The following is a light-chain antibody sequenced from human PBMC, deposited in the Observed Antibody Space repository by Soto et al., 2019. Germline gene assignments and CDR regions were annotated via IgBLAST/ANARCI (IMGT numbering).Light chain of an antibody. CDR3: CSYAAGNTYV. V-gene: IGLV2-23*01. Sequence: QSALTQPASVSGSPGQSITISCTGTSSDVGSYNLVSWYQQYPGKAPKLMIYEGSKRPSGVSNRFSGSKSGNTASLTISGLQAEDEADYYCCSYAAGNTYVFGTWTKLTVL. J-gene: IGLJ1*01. CDR2: EGS. CDR1: SSDVGSYNL.